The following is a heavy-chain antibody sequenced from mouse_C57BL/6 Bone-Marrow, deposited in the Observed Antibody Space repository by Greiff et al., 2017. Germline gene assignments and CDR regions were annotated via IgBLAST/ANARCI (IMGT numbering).Heavy chain of an antibody. Sequence: QVQLQQSGPELVKPGASVKLSCKASGYTFTSYDINWVKQRPGQGLEWIGWIYPRDGSTKYNERFKGKATLTVATSSSTAYMELPSLTSEDSAVYFCAMDYVSSYWYFDVWGTGTTVTVSS. CDR3: AMDYVSSYWYFDV. CDR2: IYPRDGST. V-gene: IGHV1-85*01. D-gene: IGHD1-1*01. CDR1: GYTFTSYD. J-gene: IGHJ1*03.